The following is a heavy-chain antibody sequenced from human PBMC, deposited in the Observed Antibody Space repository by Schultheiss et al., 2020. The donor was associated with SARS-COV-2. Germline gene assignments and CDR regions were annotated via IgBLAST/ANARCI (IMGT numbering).Heavy chain of an antibody. CDR2: VSYSGTT. J-gene: IGHJ4*02. D-gene: IGHD5-24*01. CDR3: ARATRVESLFSVRGGSFDF. V-gene: IGHV4-39*07. CDR1: GGSISSNNNF. Sequence: SQTLSLTCSVSGGSISSNNNFWAWIRQPPGKGLEWIGSVSYSGTTYHNPSLESRVTISIDTSKNQFSLKLGSVTAADTAVYFCARATRVESLFSVRGGSFDFWGRGALVTVSS.